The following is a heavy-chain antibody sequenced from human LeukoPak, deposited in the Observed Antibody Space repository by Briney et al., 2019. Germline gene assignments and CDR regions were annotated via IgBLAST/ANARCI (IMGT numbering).Heavy chain of an antibody. CDR2: IYSGGST. J-gene: IGHJ6*04. Sequence: GGSLRLSCAASGFTVSSNYMSWVRQAPGKGLEWVSVIYSGGSTYYADSVKGRFTISRDNSKNTLYLQMNSLKTEDTAVYYCTPVLGSMVRGVIIPYYYYYGMDVWGKGTTVTVSS. CDR1: GFTVSSNY. CDR3: TPVLGSMVRGVIIPYYYYYGMDV. V-gene: IGHV3-53*01. D-gene: IGHD3-10*01.